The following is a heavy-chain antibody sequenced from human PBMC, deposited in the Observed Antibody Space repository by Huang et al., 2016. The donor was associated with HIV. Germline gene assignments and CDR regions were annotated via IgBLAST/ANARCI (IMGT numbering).Heavy chain of an antibody. CDR3: TRDGVAPDEEFDY. J-gene: IGHJ4*02. CDR1: GYAFADYF. CDR2: VNPNNCAT. Sequence: QVQLVQSGAEVKKPGASVKVSCKPSGYAFADYFIHWVRQAPGQGREWMACVNPNNCATNYDQKFLGRLTVTGDTSMRTAYMELSGLTSDDTAKYYCTRDGVAPDEEFDYWGQGTVIIVSS. D-gene: IGHD5-12*01. V-gene: IGHV1-2*02.